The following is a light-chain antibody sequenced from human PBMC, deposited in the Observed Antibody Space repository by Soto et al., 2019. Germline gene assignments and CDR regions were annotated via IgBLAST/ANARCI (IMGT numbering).Light chain of an antibody. Sequence: EIVLTQSPGTLSLSPGERATLSCGASQSVAGNYLAWYQQKPGQAPRLLIYGASSRASGIPDRFSGSGSGTDFTLTISRLEPADFAVYYCQQFGSSPWTFGQGTKVEIK. CDR1: QSVAGNY. V-gene: IGKV3-20*01. CDR3: QQFGSSPWT. J-gene: IGKJ1*01. CDR2: GAS.